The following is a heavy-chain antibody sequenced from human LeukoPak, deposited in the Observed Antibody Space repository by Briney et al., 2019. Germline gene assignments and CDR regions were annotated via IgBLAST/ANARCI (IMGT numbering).Heavy chain of an antibody. J-gene: IGHJ4*02. D-gene: IGHD3-22*01. V-gene: IGHV5-51*03. Sequence: GESLKIPCKGSGYSFTSYWIGWVRQMPGKGLEWMGIIYPGDSDTRYSPSFQGQVTISADQSISTAYLQWSSLKASDTAMYYCARLAKNYYDSSGYPDYWGQGTLVTVSS. CDR1: GYSFTSYW. CDR3: ARLAKNYYDSSGYPDY. CDR2: IYPGDSDT.